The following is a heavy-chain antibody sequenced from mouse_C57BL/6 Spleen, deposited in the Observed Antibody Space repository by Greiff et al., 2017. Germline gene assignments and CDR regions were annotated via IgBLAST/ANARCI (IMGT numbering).Heavy chain of an antibody. V-gene: IGHV3-6*01. Sequence: EVKLQESGPGLVKPSQSLSLTCSFTGYSITSGYYWNWIRQFPGNKLEWMGYISYDGSNNYNPSLKNRISITRDTSKNQFFLKLNSVTTEDTATYYCAREPDYYGSSWGYFDVWGTGTTVTVSS. J-gene: IGHJ1*03. CDR3: AREPDYYGSSWGYFDV. CDR2: ISYDGSN. D-gene: IGHD1-1*01. CDR1: GYSITSGYY.